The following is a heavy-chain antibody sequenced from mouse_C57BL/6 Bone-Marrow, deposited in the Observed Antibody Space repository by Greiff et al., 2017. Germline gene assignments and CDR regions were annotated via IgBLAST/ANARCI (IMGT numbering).Heavy chain of an antibody. D-gene: IGHD1-1*01. J-gene: IGHJ1*03. CDR3: AKRVITTVGLDV. Sequence: QVQLQQSGPGLVQPSQSLSITCTASGFSLTSYGVHWVRQSPGKGLEWLGVIWRGGSTDYNAAFMSRLSTTKDNSKSQVFLKMNSLHEDDTAIYYCAKRVITTVGLDVWGTGTTVTVSS. V-gene: IGHV2-5*01. CDR2: IWRGGST. CDR1: GFSLTSYG.